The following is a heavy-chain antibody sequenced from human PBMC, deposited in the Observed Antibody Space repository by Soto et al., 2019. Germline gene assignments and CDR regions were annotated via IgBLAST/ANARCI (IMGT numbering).Heavy chain of an antibody. CDR1: GFTVSSCY. V-gene: IGHV3-53*01. CDR3: ARAVGYNGNYIDS. Sequence: EVQLVESGGDLIQPGGSLRLSCAASGFTVSSCYMTWVRQVPGRGLEWVSIIYINGNTYYEDHARRRVTISTDNCKNYLYLQLNSVRTEDTAIYCCARAVGYNGNYIDSWGHGTLVTVSS. CDR2: IYINGNT. D-gene: IGHD1-26*01. J-gene: IGHJ5*01.